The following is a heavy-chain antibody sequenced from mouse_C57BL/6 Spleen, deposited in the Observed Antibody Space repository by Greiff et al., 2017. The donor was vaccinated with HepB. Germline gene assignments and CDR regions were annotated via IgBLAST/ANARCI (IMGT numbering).Heavy chain of an antibody. J-gene: IGHJ2*01. D-gene: IGHD1-1*01. CDR1: GYAFSSSW. Sequence: QVQLQQSGPELVKPGASVKISCKASGYAFSSSWMNWVEQRPGKGLEWIGRIYPGDGDTNYNGKFKGKATLTADKSSSTAYMQLSSLTSEDSAVYFCARILITTVVATGFDYWGQGTTLTVSS. CDR3: ARILITTVVATGFDY. V-gene: IGHV1-82*01. CDR2: IYPGDGDT.